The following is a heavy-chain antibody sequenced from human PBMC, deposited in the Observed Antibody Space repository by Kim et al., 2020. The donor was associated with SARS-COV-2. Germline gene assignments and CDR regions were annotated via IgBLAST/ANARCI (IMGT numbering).Heavy chain of an antibody. J-gene: IGHJ4*02. CDR2: IKSKTDGATT. CDR1: GFTFINTW. V-gene: IGHV3-15*01. D-gene: IGHD3-10*02. Sequence: GGSLRLSCAGSGFTFINTWMSWVRQAPGKGLEWVGRIKSKTDGATTDYAAPVKGRFTISRDDSKNTLYLQMNSLKTEDTAVYYCRTDVRWDLGGGGYWGQGTLVTVSS. CDR3: RTDVRWDLGGGGY.